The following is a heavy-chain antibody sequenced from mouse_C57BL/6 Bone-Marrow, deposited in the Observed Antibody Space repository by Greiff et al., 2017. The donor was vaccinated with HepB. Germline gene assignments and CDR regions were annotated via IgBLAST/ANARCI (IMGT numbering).Heavy chain of an antibody. V-gene: IGHV1-59*01. CDR1: GYTFTSYW. Sequence: VQLQQPGAELVRPGTSVKLSCKASGYTFTSYWMHWVKQRPGQGLEWIGVIDPSDSYTNYNQKFKGKATLTVDTSSSTAYMQLSSLTSEDSAVYYCARSRYYGSSYGYYAMDYWGQGTSVTVCS. CDR2: IDPSDSYT. D-gene: IGHD1-1*01. CDR3: ARSRYYGSSYGYYAMDY. J-gene: IGHJ4*01.